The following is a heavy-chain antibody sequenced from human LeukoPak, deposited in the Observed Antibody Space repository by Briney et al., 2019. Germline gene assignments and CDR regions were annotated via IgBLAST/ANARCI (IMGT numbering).Heavy chain of an antibody. Sequence: PSETLSLTCTVSGGSISSGGYYWSWIRQPPGKGLEWIGYIYYSGSTYYNPSLKSRVTISVDTSKNRFSLKLSSVTAADTAVYYCARDSSSEGWFDPWGQGTLVTVSS. CDR1: GGSISSGGYY. CDR3: ARDSSSEGWFDP. V-gene: IGHV4-30-4*08. CDR2: IYYSGST. D-gene: IGHD6-6*01. J-gene: IGHJ5*02.